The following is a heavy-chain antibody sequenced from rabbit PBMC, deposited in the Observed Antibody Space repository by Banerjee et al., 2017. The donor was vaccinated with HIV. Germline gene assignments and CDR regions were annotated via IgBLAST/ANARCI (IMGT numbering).Heavy chain of an antibody. Sequence: QELVESGGGLVQPGGSLKLSCKASGFDFSSYGVTWVRQAPGKGLEWIGNIDPVFGSTYYASWVNGRFTISSHNAQNTLYLQLNSLTAADTATYFCVISNSGYYMDLWGQGTL. V-gene: IGHV1S7*01. CDR1: GFDFSSYG. D-gene: IGHD1-1*01. CDR2: IDPVFGST. CDR3: VISNSGYYMDL. J-gene: IGHJ3*01.